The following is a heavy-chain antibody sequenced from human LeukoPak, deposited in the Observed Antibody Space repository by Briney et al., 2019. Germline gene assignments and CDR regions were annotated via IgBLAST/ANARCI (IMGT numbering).Heavy chain of an antibody. V-gene: IGHV3-74*01. CDR2: IHSDGSST. CDR3: VTLHRDGYKD. Sequence: PGGSLRLSCAASGFTFSSYWMHWVRHAPGKGLVWVSRIHSDGSSTSYADSVKGRFTISRDNAKNTLYLQMNSLRAEDTAVYYCVTLHRDGYKDWGQGTLVTVSS. CDR1: GFTFSSYW. D-gene: IGHD5-24*01. J-gene: IGHJ4*02.